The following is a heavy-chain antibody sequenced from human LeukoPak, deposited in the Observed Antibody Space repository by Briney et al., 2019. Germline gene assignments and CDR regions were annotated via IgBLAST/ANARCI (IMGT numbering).Heavy chain of an antibody. V-gene: IGHV4-30-2*01. CDR2: IYHSGST. CDR3: ARAGLLWFGESADYYGMDV. D-gene: IGHD3-10*01. CDR1: GGSISSGGYS. J-gene: IGHJ6*02. Sequence: SETLSLTCAVSGGSISSGGYSWSWIRQPPGKGLEWIGYIYHSGSTYYNPSLKSRVTISVDRSKNQFSLKLSSVTAADTAVYYCARAGLLWFGESADYYGMDVWGQGTTVTVSS.